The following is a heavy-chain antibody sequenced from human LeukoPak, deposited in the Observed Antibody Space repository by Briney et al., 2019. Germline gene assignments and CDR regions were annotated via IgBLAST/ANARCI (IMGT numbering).Heavy chain of an antibody. CDR1: GGSISSYY. J-gene: IGHJ4*02. CDR2: IYYSGST. V-gene: IGHV4-59*08. CDR3: ARGPYYYDSSGSFDY. Sequence: SETLSLTCTVSGGSISSYYWSWIRQPPGKGLEWIGYIYYSGSTNYNPSLKSRVTISVDTSKNQFSLKLTSVTAADTAVYYCARGPYYYDSSGSFDYWGQGTLVTVSS. D-gene: IGHD3-22*01.